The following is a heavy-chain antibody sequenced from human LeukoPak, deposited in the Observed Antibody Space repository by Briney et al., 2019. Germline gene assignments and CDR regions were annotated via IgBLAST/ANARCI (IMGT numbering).Heavy chain of an antibody. J-gene: IGHJ6*03. CDR3: ARCIAVAGTHYYYYYMDV. D-gene: IGHD6-19*01. CDR1: GYTFTSYG. Sequence: ASVKVSCKASGYTFTSYGISWVRQAPGQGLEWMGWISAYNGNTNYAQKLQGRVTMTTDTSTSTAYMELRSLRSDDTAVYYCARCIAVAGTHYYYYYMDVWGKGTTVTVPS. CDR2: ISAYNGNT. V-gene: IGHV1-18*01.